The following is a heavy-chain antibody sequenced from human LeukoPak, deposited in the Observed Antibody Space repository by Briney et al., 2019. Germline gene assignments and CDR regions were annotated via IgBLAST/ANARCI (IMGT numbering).Heavy chain of an antibody. J-gene: IGHJ4*02. CDR2: IAVGSGNT. D-gene: IGHD6-19*01. CDR3: AADLIAVAGSWY. Sequence: SVTVSCTASGRTFINSAMQWVRQARGQRPEWIGWIAVGSGNTNYAQKFLERVTITGDISTTTAHLELSGLRSEDTAVYYCAADLIAVAGSWYWGQGTLVTVSS. CDR1: GRTFINSA. V-gene: IGHV1-58*02.